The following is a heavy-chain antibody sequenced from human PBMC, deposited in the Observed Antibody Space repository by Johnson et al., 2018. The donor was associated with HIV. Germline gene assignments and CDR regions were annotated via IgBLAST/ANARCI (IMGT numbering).Heavy chain of an antibody. Sequence: VQLVESGGGLVQPGGSLRLSCAASGFTSSSDWMSWVRQAPGTGLEWVANIKHDGSENYYVDSVKGRFTTSRDHAKHSLYLQMNSRRAEDTAVYYCAREGGDVSSTSCYQDAFDIWGQGTMVTVSS. J-gene: IGHJ3*02. V-gene: IGHV3-7*01. CDR3: AREGGDVSSTSCYQDAFDI. CDR2: IKHDGSEN. CDR1: GFTSSSDW. D-gene: IGHD2-2*01.